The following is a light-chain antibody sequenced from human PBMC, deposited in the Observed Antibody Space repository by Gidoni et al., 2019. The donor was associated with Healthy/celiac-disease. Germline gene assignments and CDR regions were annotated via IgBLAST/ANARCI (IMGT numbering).Light chain of an antibody. Sequence: EIVLTQSPATLSLSPGERATLSCRASQSVRSYLAWYQQKPGQAPRLLIYDASNRATGIPARFSGSGSGTDFTLTISSLEPEDFAVYYCQQRSNWPPLFTFGPXTKVDIK. CDR1: QSVRSY. CDR3: QQRSNWPPLFT. V-gene: IGKV3-11*01. CDR2: DAS. J-gene: IGKJ3*01.